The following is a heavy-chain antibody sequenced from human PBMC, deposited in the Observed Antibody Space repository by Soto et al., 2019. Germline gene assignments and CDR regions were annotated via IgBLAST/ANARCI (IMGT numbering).Heavy chain of an antibody. Sequence: EVHLVESGGDLVQPGRSLRLSCTTSGFTFGDYGLTWVRQAPGKGLEWVSSITNKASGGTTEYAASVKGRFTISRDDSKSTVYLQMSSLKTEDTAVYYCASFVPIMGTVRRDWFDPWGQGTLVTVSS. V-gene: IGHV3-49*04. D-gene: IGHD4-17*01. CDR3: ASFVPIMGTVRRDWFDP. CDR1: GFTFGDYG. J-gene: IGHJ5*02. CDR2: ITNKASGGTT.